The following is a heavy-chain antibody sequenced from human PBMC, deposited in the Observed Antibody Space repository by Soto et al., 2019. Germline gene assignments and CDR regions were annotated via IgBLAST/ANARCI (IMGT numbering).Heavy chain of an antibody. J-gene: IGHJ4*02. CDR2: FDPEDGKT. V-gene: IGHV1-24*01. CDR3: ATSGGYYDSSGYFDY. D-gene: IGHD3-22*01. CDR1: GYTFTSYY. Sequence: ASVKVSCKASGYTFTSYYMHWVRQAPGQGLEWMGGFDPEDGKTIYAQKFQGRVTMTEDTSTDTAYMELSSLRSEDTAVYYCATSGGYYDSSGYFDYWGQGTLVTVSS.